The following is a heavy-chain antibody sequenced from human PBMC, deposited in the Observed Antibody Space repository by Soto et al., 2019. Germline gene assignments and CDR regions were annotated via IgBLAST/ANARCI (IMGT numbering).Heavy chain of an antibody. CDR1: GDTFRTSA. J-gene: IGHJ6*02. CDR2: IIPIFGTP. CDR3: ARDQVELYYFYGLDV. D-gene: IGHD1-1*01. V-gene: IGHV1-69*06. Sequence: QVQLVQSGPEVKTPGSSVKVSCKASGDTFRTSAISWVRQAPGKGLEWMGGIIPIFGTPKYAQNFQGRVTITANKSTPIAYMELSSLRTGDTAAYYSARDQVELYYFYGLDVWGQGTTVTVSS.